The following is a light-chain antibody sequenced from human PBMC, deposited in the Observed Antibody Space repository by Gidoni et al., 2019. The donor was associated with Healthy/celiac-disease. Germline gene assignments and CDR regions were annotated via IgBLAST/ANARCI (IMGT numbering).Light chain of an antibody. J-gene: IGKJ4*01. CDR3: QQYDTLPLT. CDR1: QSISNY. V-gene: IGKV1-33*01. Sequence: DIQMTQSPSSLSAPVGDRVTITCQASQSISNYLNWYQQKPGKAPKLLIYDASNLETGVPSRFSGSGSGTDFTFTISSLQPEDIATYFCQQYDTLPLTFGGGTKVEIK. CDR2: DAS.